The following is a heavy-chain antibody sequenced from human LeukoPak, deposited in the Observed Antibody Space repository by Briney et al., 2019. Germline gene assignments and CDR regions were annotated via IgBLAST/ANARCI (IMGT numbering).Heavy chain of an antibody. CDR2: IIPIYGTP. CDR3: ARDSSVVTAKNCYFDY. CDR1: GGTFSSYA. Sequence: ASVKVSCKASGGTFSSYAISWVRQAPGQGLEWMGGIIPIYGTPNYAQKFQGRVTITADESTSTAYMELSSLRSEDTAVYYCARDSSVVTAKNCYFDYWGQGTLVTVSS. D-gene: IGHD2-21*02. J-gene: IGHJ4*02. V-gene: IGHV1-69*13.